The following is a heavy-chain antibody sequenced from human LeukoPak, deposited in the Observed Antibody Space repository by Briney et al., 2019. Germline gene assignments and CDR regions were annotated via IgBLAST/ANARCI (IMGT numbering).Heavy chain of an antibody. V-gene: IGHV3-64*05. Sequence: GGSLRLSCSASGFTFNNYAIHWVRQAPGKGLEHVSAISSNGDNTYYADSVEGRFYISRDNSKNTLYFQMSSLRTEDTAVYYCVKDTLAKSYSSSWYYAFDIWGLGTMVTVSS. CDR1: GFTFNNYA. CDR2: ISSNGDNT. J-gene: IGHJ3*02. D-gene: IGHD6-13*01. CDR3: VKDTLAKSYSSSWYYAFDI.